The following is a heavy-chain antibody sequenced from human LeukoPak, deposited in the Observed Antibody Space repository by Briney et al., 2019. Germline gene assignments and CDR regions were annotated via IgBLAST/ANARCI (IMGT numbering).Heavy chain of an antibody. CDR1: GFTFSSYA. V-gene: IGHV3-30-3*01. Sequence: PGGSLRLSCAASGFTFSSYAMHWVRQAPGKGLEWVAVISYDGSNKYYADSVKGRFTISRDNSKNTLYLQMNSLRAEDTAVYYCAREAMGLYWGQGTLVTVSS. CDR2: ISYDGSNK. CDR3: AREAMGLY. D-gene: IGHD1-26*01. J-gene: IGHJ4*02.